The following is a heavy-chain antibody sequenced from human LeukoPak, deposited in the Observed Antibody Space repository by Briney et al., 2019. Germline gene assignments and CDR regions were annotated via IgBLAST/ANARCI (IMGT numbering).Heavy chain of an antibody. CDR1: GGSFSGYY. V-gene: IGHV4-34*01. J-gene: IGHJ5*02. Sequence: NPSETLSLTCAVYGGSFSGYYWSWIRQPPGKGLEWIGEINHSGSTNYNPSLKSRVTISVDTSKNQFSLKLSSVTAADTAVYYCARHAATGTTSSLRFDPWGQGTLVTVSS. D-gene: IGHD4-17*01. CDR3: ARHAATGTTSSLRFDP. CDR2: INHSGST.